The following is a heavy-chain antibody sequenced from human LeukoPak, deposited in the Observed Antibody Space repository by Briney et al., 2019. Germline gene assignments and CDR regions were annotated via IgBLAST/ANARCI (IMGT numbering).Heavy chain of an antibody. Sequence: GGSLRLSCAAAGFTFSNYWMHWVRQAPGKGLVWVAAIKTDGSDMQYADSVKGRFAISRDNAKNTVYLQMNGLRDEDTAVYYCVRDQTVFTILDYWGQGTLVTVSS. CDR2: IKTDGSDM. J-gene: IGHJ4*02. V-gene: IGHV3-74*03. CDR3: VRDQTVFTILDY. D-gene: IGHD4-17*01. CDR1: GFTFSNYW.